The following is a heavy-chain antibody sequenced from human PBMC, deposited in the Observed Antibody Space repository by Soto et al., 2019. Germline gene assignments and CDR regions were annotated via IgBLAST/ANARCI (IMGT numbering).Heavy chain of an antibody. CDR1: GGSISSYY. J-gene: IGHJ6*02. CDR2: IYYSGST. CDR3: ARGGAYYDSSGSYGMDV. Sequence: PSETLSLTCTVSGGSISSYYWSWIRQPPGKGLGWIGYIYYSGSTNYNPSLKSRVTISVDTSKNQFSLKLSSVTAADTAVYYCARGGAYYDSSGSYGMDVWGQGTTVTVSS. D-gene: IGHD3-22*01. V-gene: IGHV4-59*01.